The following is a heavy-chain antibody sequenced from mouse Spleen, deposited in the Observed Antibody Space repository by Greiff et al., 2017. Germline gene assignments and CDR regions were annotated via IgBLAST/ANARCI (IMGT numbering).Heavy chain of an antibody. J-gene: IGHJ3*01. Sequence: VKVVESGPGLVAPSQSLSITCTVSGFSLTSYGVHWVRQPPGKGLEWLGVIWAGGSTNYNSALMSRLSISKDNSKSQVFLKMNSLQTDDTAMYYCAREGDGYDVDWFAYWGQGTLVTVSA. CDR2: IWAGGST. CDR1: GFSLTSYG. D-gene: IGHD2-2*01. CDR3: AREGDGYDVDWFAY. V-gene: IGHV2-9*02.